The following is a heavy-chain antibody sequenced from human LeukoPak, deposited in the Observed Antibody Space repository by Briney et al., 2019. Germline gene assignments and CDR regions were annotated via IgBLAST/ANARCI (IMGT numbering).Heavy chain of an antibody. CDR1: GGSFSGYY. J-gene: IGHJ4*02. D-gene: IGHD4-11*01. V-gene: IGHV4-34*01. CDR3: ARERSNYAFGY. Sequence: SETLSLTCAVYGGSFSGYYWSWIRQPPGKGLEWIGEINHSGSTNYNQSLKSRVTISVDTSKNQFSLKLSSVTAADTAVYYCARERSNYAFGYWGQGTLVTVSS. CDR2: INHSGST.